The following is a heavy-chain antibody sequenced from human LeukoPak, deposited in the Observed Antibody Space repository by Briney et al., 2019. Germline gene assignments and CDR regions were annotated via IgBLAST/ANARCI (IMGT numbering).Heavy chain of an antibody. CDR3: ATGSHGGIDY. V-gene: IGHV1-69*13. CDR2: IMPVSGPT. J-gene: IGHJ4*02. Sequence: SVKVSCKTSGFKFGSYGINWVRQAPGQGLEWGGAIMPVSGPTTYAQDFQGRVTITEDESTSTTYMELSALRSEDTAVFYCATGSHGGIDYWGQGSLVIVSS. CDR1: GFKFGSYG. D-gene: IGHD3-16*01.